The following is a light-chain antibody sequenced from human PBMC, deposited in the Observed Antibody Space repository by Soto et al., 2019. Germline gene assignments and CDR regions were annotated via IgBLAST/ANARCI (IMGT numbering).Light chain of an antibody. J-gene: IGLJ2*01. V-gene: IGLV1-40*01. CDR2: GNS. CDR1: SSNIGAGYD. CDR3: QSYDSSLSGVV. Sequence: QSVLTQPPSVSGAPGQRVTISCTGSSSNIGAGYDVHWYQQLPGTAPKLIIYGNSNRPSGVPDRFSGSKSGTAASLAITGLQAEDESGYYLQSYDSSLSGVVFGGGTKLTVL.